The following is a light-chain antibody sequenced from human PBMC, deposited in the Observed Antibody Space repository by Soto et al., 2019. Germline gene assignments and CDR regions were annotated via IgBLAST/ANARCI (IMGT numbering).Light chain of an antibody. CDR2: DTS. V-gene: IGKV1-5*01. CDR1: QSISSW. J-gene: IGKJ1*01. CDR3: QQYSSYRT. Sequence: DIQMTQSPSTLSASVGDRVTITCRASQSISSWLAWYQQKPGKAPKLLIYDTSSLESGVPSRFSGSGSGTEFTLTISCLQPDDFAIYYCQQYSSYRTFGQGTKVEIK.